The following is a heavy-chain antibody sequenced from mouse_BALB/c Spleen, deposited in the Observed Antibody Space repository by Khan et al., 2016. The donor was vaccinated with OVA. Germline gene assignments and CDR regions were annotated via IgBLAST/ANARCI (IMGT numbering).Heavy chain of an antibody. D-gene: IGHD2-3*01. Sequence: QIQLVQSGPELKKPGETVKISCKASGYTFTDYSMHWWKKAQERGLNYMGWLTTKTGRPIYENDFKGGFAFSLETSASTAYLQINNLKKEDTATYFCARSDGYYGWFAYWGQGTLVTVSA. V-gene: IGHV9-2-1*01. J-gene: IGHJ3*01. CDR1: GYTFTDYS. CDR2: LTTKTGRP. CDR3: ARSDGYYGWFAY.